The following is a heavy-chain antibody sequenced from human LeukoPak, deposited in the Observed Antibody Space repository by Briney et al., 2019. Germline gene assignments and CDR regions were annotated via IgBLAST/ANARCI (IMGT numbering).Heavy chain of an antibody. CDR2: ISGSGGST. Sequence: PGGSLRLSCAASGFTFSSYAMSWVRQAPGKGLEWVSAISGSGGSTYYADSVKGRLTISRDNSKNTLYLQMNSLRAEDTAVYYCAKVGGATVTPRNRLYYFDYWGQGTLVTVSS. D-gene: IGHD4-17*01. CDR1: GFTFSSYA. V-gene: IGHV3-23*01. CDR3: AKVGGATVTPRNRLYYFDY. J-gene: IGHJ4*02.